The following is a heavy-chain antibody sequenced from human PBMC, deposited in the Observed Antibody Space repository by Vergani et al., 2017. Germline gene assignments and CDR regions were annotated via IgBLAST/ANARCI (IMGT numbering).Heavy chain of an antibody. D-gene: IGHD6-13*01. CDR2: IYTSGST. V-gene: IGHV4-61*02. CDR1: GGSISSGSYY. J-gene: IGHJ6*02. Sequence: QVQLQESGPGLVKPSQTLSLTCTVSGGSISSGSYYWSWIRQPAGKGLEWIGRIYTSGSTNYNPSLKSRVTISVDTSKNQFSLKLSSVTAADTAVYYCARDSAGPYYYYYYGMDVWGHGTTVTVSS. CDR3: ARDSAGPYYYYYYGMDV.